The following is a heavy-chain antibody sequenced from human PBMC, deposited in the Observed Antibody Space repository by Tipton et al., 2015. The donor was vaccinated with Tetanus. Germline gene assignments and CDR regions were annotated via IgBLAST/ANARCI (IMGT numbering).Heavy chain of an antibody. J-gene: IGHJ1*01. D-gene: IGHD3-22*01. V-gene: IGHV3-33*08. Sequence: SLRLSCAASGFAFSDYYMSWIRQAPGKGLEWVAIISFDGSNKDFADSVKGRISISRDNSKKTVFLEMKSLRDEDTAVYYCVRDRTHFYDRNALWGQGTLVTVSS. CDR3: VRDRTHFYDRNAL. CDR2: ISFDGSNK. CDR1: GFAFSDYY.